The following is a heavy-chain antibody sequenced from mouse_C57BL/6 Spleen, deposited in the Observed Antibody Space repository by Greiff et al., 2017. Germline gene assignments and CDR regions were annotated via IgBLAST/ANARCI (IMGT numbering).Heavy chain of an antibody. Sequence: EVQLQQSGPELVEPGASVKISCKASGYTFTDYYMNWVKQSHGKSLEWIGDINPNNGGTSYNQKFKGKATLTVDKSSSTAYMELRSLTSEDSAIYYCARAAMDYWGQGTSVTVSS. V-gene: IGHV1-26*01. CDR1: GYTFTDYY. CDR2: INPNNGGT. J-gene: IGHJ4*01. CDR3: ARAAMDY.